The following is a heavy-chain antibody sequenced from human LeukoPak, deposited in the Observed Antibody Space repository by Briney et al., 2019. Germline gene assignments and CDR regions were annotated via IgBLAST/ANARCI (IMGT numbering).Heavy chain of an antibody. CDR1: GLTFSNYW. J-gene: IGHJ6*02. CDR3: ARIPPPDYDFWSGYSVNYYGMDV. Sequence: GGSLRLSCAASGLTFSNYWIDWVRQAPGKGLEWVSYISSSSSTIYYADSVKGRFTISRDNAKNSLYLQMNSLRDEDTAVYYCARIPPPDYDFWSGYSVNYYGMDVWGQGTTVTVSS. V-gene: IGHV3-48*02. D-gene: IGHD3-3*01. CDR2: ISSSSSTI.